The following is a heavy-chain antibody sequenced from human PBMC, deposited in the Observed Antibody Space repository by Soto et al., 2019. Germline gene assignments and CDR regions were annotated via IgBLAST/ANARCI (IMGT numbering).Heavy chain of an antibody. Sequence: GGSLRLSCAASGFTFSSYWMSWVRQAPGKGLEWVANIKQDGSEKYYVDSVKGRFTISRDNAKNSLYLQMNSLRAEDTAVYYCARGAHIVVVPAASSDVWGKGTTVTVSS. J-gene: IGHJ6*04. CDR1: GFTFSSYW. V-gene: IGHV3-7*01. D-gene: IGHD2-2*01. CDR2: IKQDGSEK. CDR3: ARGAHIVVVPAASSDV.